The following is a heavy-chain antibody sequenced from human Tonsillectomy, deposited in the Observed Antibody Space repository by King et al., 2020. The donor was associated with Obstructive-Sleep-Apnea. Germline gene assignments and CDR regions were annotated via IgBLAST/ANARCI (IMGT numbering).Heavy chain of an antibody. CDR3: ARGGSGYWDFVDY. CDR1: GGTFSSYA. CDR2: IIPILGTA. V-gene: IGHV1-69*01. J-gene: IGHJ4*02. Sequence: VQLVESGAEVKKPGSSVKVSCKASGGTFSSYAISWVRQAPGQGLDWMGGIIPILGTANYAQKFQGRVTITADDSTSAAYMELSSLRSEDTAVYYCARGGSGYWDFVDYWGQGTLVTVSS. D-gene: IGHD3-22*01.